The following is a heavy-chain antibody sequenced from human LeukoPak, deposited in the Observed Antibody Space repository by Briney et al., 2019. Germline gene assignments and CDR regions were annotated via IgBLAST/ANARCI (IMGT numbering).Heavy chain of an antibody. CDR3: VKDRPCETCMPMDA. D-gene: IGHD2-2*01. J-gene: IGHJ6*02. V-gene: IGHV3-23*01. Sequence: PGGSLRLSCAASGFRFTDYSMSWVRQAPRKGLGWVAGLGRSGEYKYYADSVKGRFTISRGNSKDTVSLQMNSLRAEDSAIYFCVKDRPCETCMPMDAWGQGTTVTVSS. CDR2: LGRSGEYK. CDR1: GFRFTDYS.